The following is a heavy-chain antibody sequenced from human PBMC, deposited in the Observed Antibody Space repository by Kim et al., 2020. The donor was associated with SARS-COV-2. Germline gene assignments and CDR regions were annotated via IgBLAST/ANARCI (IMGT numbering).Heavy chain of an antibody. J-gene: IGHJ3*02. Sequence: KGRFTISRDNSKNTLYLQMNSLRAEDTAVYYCASGTYYYDTSGYGGAFDIWGQGTMVTVSS. CDR3: ASGTYYYDTSGYGGAFDI. V-gene: IGHV3-30*01. D-gene: IGHD3-22*01.